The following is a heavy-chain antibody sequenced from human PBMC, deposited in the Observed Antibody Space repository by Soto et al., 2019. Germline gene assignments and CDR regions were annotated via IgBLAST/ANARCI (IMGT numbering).Heavy chain of an antibody. CDR1: GYTFTSYW. CDR3: ARPYCSGGSCYSDAFDV. CDR2: IYPGDSDT. V-gene: IGHV5-51*01. J-gene: IGHJ3*01. Sequence: PGEPLKISCKGSGYTFTSYWIGWVRQMPGKGLEWMGIIYPGDSDTRYSPSFQGQVTISVDKSISTAYLQWSRLKASDSAIYYCARPYCSGGSCYSDAFDVWGQGTMVTVSS. D-gene: IGHD2-15*01.